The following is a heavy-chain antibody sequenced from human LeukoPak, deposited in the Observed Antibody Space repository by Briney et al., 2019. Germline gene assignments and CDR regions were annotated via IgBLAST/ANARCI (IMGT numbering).Heavy chain of an antibody. CDR1: GGSISSGDYY. CDR3: ARDQVSDPYYFDY. D-gene: IGHD1-14*01. J-gene: IGHJ4*02. CDR2: IYYSGST. V-gene: IGHV4-30-4*01. Sequence: SQTLSLTCTVSGGSISSGDYYWSWIRQPPGKGLEWIGYIYYSGSTYYNPSLKSRVTISVDTSKNQFSLKLSSVTAADTAVYYCARDQVSDPYYFDYWGQGTLVTVSS.